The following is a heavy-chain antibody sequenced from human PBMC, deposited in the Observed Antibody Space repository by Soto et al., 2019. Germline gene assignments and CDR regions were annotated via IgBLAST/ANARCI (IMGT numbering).Heavy chain of an antibody. CDR3: SAPNSYYDILTCYYPLAY. Sequence: GASVKVSCKASGGTFSSYAISWVRPAPGQGLEWMGGLIPIFGTANSAQKFQGRVTINADKSTSTAYMELSSLRSEDTAVYYCSAPNSYYDILTCYYPLAYWGQGTLVTVSS. D-gene: IGHD3-9*01. CDR1: GGTFSSYA. V-gene: IGHV1-69*06. CDR2: LIPIFGTA. J-gene: IGHJ4*02.